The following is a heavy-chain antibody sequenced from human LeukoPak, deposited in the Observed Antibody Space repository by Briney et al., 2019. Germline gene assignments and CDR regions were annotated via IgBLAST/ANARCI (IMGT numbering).Heavy chain of an antibody. D-gene: IGHD5-18*01. V-gene: IGHV7-4-1*02. CDR1: GYTFTNYA. CDR2: INTNTGNA. CDR3: ARRGVFGYTHDL. Sequence: GASVKVSCKASGYTFTNYAINWVRQAPGQGLVWMGWINTNTGNATYAQDFTGRFVLSLDTSVSTAYLQISSLKAEDTAVYYCARRGVFGYTHDLWGRGTLVTVSS. J-gene: IGHJ2*01.